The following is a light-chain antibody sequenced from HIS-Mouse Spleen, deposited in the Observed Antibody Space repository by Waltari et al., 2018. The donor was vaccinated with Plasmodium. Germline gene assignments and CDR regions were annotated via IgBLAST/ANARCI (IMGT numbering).Light chain of an antibody. J-gene: IGLJ1*01. CDR2: EGS. Sequence: QSALTQPASVSGSPGQSIPISCTGTSSDVGSYNLVSWYQRHPGKAPKLMIYEGSKRPSGFSKRFSGSKAGNTASLTISGLQAEDEADYYCCSYAGSSTYVFGTGTKVTVL. CDR1: SSDVGSYNL. V-gene: IGLV2-23*01. CDR3: CSYAGSSTYV.